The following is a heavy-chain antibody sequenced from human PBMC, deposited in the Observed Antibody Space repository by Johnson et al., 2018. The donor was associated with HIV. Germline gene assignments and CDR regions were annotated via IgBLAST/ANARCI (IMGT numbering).Heavy chain of an antibody. CDR2: IYSDGST. CDR1: GFTVSRNY. J-gene: IGHJ3*02. CDR3: ARVRLPDAFDI. Sequence: VQLVESGGGVVQPGGSLRLSCAASGFTVSRNYMSWVRQAPGKGLEWVSVIYSDGSTYYADSVKGRFTISRDNSKNTLYLQMNSLRAEDTAVYYCARVRLPDAFDIWGQGTMVTVSS. V-gene: IGHV3-66*02.